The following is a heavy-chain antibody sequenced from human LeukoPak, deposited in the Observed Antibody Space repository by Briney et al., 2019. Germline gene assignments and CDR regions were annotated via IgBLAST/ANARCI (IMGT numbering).Heavy chain of an antibody. CDR3: ARAPVAVAECYYFDS. V-gene: IGHV3-64*01. J-gene: IGHJ4*02. CDR2: INGLGDKT. CDR1: GFTFNNYA. D-gene: IGHD6-19*01. Sequence: PGGSLRLSCAASGFTFNNYAIHWVRQAPGKGLEYVSAINGLGDKTYYAHSVKGRFTISRDNSKNTVFLQMDSLRDEDMAVYFCARAPVAVAECYYFDSWGQGTLVAVSS.